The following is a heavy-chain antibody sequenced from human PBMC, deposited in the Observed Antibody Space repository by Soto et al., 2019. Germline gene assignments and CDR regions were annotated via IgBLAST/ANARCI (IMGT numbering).Heavy chain of an antibody. Sequence: QVQLQESGPGLVKPSETLSLTCTVSGGSISSYYWSWIRQPPGKGLEWIGYIYYSGSTNYNPSLRXRATLSVDTSKNQSSRKLSSVTAADTAVYSCARRYGGGFDYWGQGTLVTVSS. J-gene: IGHJ4*02. CDR2: IYYSGST. CDR3: ARRYGGGFDY. V-gene: IGHV4-59*08. CDR1: GGSISSYY. D-gene: IGHD3-10*01.